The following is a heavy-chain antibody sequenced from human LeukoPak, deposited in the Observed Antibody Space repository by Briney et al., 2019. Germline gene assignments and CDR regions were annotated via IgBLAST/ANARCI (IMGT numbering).Heavy chain of an antibody. CDR2: IYTSGST. D-gene: IGHD2-2*01. Sequence: SETLSLTCTVSGGSISSGSYYWSWIRQPAGKGLEWIGRIYTSGSTNYNPSLKSRVTISVDTPKNQFSLRLSSVTAADTAVYYCARSREYCSSTSCPTHFDYWGQGTLVTVSS. CDR3: ARSREYCSSTSCPTHFDY. CDR1: GGSISSGSYY. J-gene: IGHJ4*02. V-gene: IGHV4-61*02.